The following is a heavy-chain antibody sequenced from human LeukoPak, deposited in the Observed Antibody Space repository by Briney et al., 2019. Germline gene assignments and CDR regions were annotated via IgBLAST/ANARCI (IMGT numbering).Heavy chain of an antibody. CDR1: GFTFSSYG. CDR2: IWYDGSNK. J-gene: IGHJ6*04. D-gene: IGHD6-13*01. V-gene: IGHV3-33*01. CDR3: ARGQQLVRQKYYYYYGMDV. Sequence: PGRSLRLSCAASGFTFSSYGMHWVRQAPGKGLEGVAVIWYDGSNKYYADSVKGRFTISRDNSENTLYLQMNSLRAEDTAVYYCARGQQLVRQKYYYYYGMDVWGKGTTVTVSS.